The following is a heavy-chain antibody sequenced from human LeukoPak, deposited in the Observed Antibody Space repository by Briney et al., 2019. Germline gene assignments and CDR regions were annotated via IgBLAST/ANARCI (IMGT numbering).Heavy chain of an antibody. Sequence: PSETLSLTCAVYGGSFSGYYWSWIRQPPGKGLEWTGEINHSGSTNYNPSLKSRVTISVDTSKNQFSLKLSSVTAADTAVYYCARDRSPGYYYYGMDVWGQGTTVTVSS. CDR1: GGSFSGYY. D-gene: IGHD1-14*01. CDR3: ARDRSPGYYYYGMDV. V-gene: IGHV4-34*01. J-gene: IGHJ6*02. CDR2: INHSGST.